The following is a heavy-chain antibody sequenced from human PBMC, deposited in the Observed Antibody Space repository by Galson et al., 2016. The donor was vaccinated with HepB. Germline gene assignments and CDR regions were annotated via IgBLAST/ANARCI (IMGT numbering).Heavy chain of an antibody. J-gene: IGHJ4*02. CDR1: GFTFSSYA. Sequence: SLRLSCAASGFTFSSYAISRVRQAPGKGLEWVSSISGSGTSTYYADSVKGRFTISRDNSKNTLYLQMNSLRAEDTAVYYCAKGYGLWDYWGQGTLVTVSS. D-gene: IGHD5-18*01. CDR3: AKGYGLWDY. CDR2: ISGSGTST. V-gene: IGHV3-23*01.